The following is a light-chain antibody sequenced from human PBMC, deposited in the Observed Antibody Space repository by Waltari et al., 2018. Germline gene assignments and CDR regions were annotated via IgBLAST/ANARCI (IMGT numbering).Light chain of an antibody. CDR3: QQANSFPLS. J-gene: IGKJ5*01. V-gene: IGKV1-12*01. CDR2: AAS. Sequence: DIQMTQSPSSVSASVGERVTISCRATQSISTWLAWFQQKPGKAPKLLIYAASSLQSGVPSRFSGSGSGTDFTLTISSLQTEDFATYYCQQANSFPLSFGQGTRVEI. CDR1: QSISTW.